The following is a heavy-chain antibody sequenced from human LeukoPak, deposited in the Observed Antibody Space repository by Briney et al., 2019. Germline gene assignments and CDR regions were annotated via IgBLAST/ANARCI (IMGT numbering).Heavy chain of an antibody. CDR1: GFTFKSHN. Sequence: GGSLTPSCVASGFTFKSHNMNWVRQAPGKGLEWVSFTSGDSKVIYYEDPVKGRYTISRDNAKNSLYLQMNSLRADDTAVYDCWRDGGVAYGLDVWGQGTTVTVSS. CDR2: TSGDSKVI. D-gene: IGHD3-3*01. CDR3: WRDGGVAYGLDV. V-gene: IGHV3-48*01. J-gene: IGHJ6*02.